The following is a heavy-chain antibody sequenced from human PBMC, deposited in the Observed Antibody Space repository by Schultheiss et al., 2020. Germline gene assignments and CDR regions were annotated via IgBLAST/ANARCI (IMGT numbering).Heavy chain of an antibody. Sequence: SETLSLTCTVSGGSISSYYWSWIRQPPGKGLEWIGEINHSGSTNYNPSLKSRVTISVDTSKNQFSLKLSSVTAADTAVYYCARKGHYGMDVWGQGTTVTVSS. CDR1: GGSISSYY. CDR2: INHSGST. J-gene: IGHJ6*02. CDR3: ARKGHYGMDV. V-gene: IGHV4-34*01.